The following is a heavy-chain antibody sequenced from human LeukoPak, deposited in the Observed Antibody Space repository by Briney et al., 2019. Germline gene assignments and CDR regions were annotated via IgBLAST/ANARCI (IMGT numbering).Heavy chain of an antibody. CDR1: GFTFSSYA. CDR2: ISYDGSNK. Sequence: GGSLRLSCAASGFTFSSYAMHWVRQAPGKGLEWVAVISYDGSNKYYADSVKGRFTISRDNSKNTLYLQMNSLRAEDTAVYYCARSSGYYSSLFYMHVWGKGTTVTVSS. D-gene: IGHD3-22*01. J-gene: IGHJ6*03. CDR3: ARSSGYYSSLFYMHV. V-gene: IGHV3-30*04.